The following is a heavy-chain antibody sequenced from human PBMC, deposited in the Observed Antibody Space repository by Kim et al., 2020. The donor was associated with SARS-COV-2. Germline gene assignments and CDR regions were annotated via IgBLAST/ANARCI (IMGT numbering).Heavy chain of an antibody. J-gene: IGHJ5*02. CDR3: ARDRDYYGSGSYKDEFDP. V-gene: IGHV4-34*01. Sequence: KSRVTISVDTSKNQFSLKLSSVTAADTAVYYCARDRDYYGSGSYKDEFDPWGQGTLVTVSS. D-gene: IGHD3-10*01.